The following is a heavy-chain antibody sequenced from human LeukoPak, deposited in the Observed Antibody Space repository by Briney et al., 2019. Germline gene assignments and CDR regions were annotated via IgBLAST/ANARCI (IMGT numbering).Heavy chain of an antibody. J-gene: IGHJ4*02. CDR2: ISGYNGNT. CDR1: GYTFTSYA. D-gene: IGHD3-22*01. Sequence: ASVKVSCKASGYTFTSYAVIWVRQVPGQGLEWMGWISGYNGNTKSSQSLQDRVIMTTDTSTRTAYMELRSLRPDDTAVYYCARVYLGIYYDGSPSPFDYWGQGTLVTVSS. V-gene: IGHV1-18*01. CDR3: ARVYLGIYYDGSPSPFDY.